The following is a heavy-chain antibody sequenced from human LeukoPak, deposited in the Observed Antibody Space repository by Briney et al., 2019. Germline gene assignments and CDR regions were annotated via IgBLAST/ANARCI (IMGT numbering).Heavy chain of an antibody. V-gene: IGHV4-59*01. Sequence: PSETLSLTCTVSGGSISSYYWSWIRQPPGKGPEWIGYIYYSGSTNYNPSLKSRVTISVDTSKNQFSLKLSSVTAADTAVYYCARSAGYYYDSSAYRYYFDYWGQGTLVTVSS. D-gene: IGHD3-22*01. CDR3: ARSAGYYYDSSAYRYYFDY. CDR1: GGSISSYY. CDR2: IYYSGST. J-gene: IGHJ4*02.